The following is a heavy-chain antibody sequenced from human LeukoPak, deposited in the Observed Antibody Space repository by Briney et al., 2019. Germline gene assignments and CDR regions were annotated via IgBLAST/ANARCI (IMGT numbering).Heavy chain of an antibody. CDR3: ARDRRAAAGGGAFDY. V-gene: IGHV4-4*02. CDR2: IYHSGST. J-gene: IGHJ4*02. CDR1: GGSISSSNW. D-gene: IGHD6-13*01. Sequence: SETLSLTCAVSGGSISSSNWWSWGRQPPGKGLEWIGEIYHSGSTNYNPSLKSRVTISVDNSKNQFSLKLSSVTAADTAVYYCARDRRAAAGGGAFDYWGQGTLVTVSS.